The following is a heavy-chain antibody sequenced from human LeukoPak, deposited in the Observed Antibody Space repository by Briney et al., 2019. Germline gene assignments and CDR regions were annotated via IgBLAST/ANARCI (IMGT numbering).Heavy chain of an antibody. CDR3: ARVDGSYALDY. CDR2: IYSGGST. Sequence: PGGSLRLSCAASGFTVSSNYMSWVRQAPGKGLEWVSVIYSGGSTYYADSVKGRFTISRDNSKNTLYLQMNSLRAEDTAVYYCARVDGSYALDYWGQGTLVTASS. J-gene: IGHJ4*02. CDR1: GFTVSSNY. D-gene: IGHD1-26*01. V-gene: IGHV3-53*01.